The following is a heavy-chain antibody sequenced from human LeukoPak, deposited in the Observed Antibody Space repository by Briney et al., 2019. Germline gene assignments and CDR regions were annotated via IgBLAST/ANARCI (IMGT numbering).Heavy chain of an antibody. CDR2: IHYSGNT. CDR3: ARGGDSSGYLNHYYYGMDV. Sequence: SETLSLTCIVSGGSIRNYYWNWIRQSPGKGLEWIGFIHYSGNTHYRPTLRSRVTMSVDTSKNQFSLKLTAATAADTAVYFCARGGDSSGYLNHYYYGMDVWGQGTTVTVSS. J-gene: IGHJ6*02. CDR1: GGSIRNYY. D-gene: IGHD3-22*01. V-gene: IGHV4-59*08.